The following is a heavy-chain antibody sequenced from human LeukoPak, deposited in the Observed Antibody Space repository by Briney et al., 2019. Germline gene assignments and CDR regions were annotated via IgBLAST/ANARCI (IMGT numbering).Heavy chain of an antibody. CDR2: IYTTGIT. D-gene: IGHD1-1*01. CDR1: GGSISSYY. CDR3: ARGDIGRTDYGMDV. Sequence: PSETLSLTCTVSGGSISSYYWSWIRQPAGKGLEWIGRIYTTGITNYNPSLKGRVTMSVDTSKNQFPLRLSSVTAADTAVYYCARGDIGRTDYGMDVWGQGTTVTVSS. V-gene: IGHV4-4*07. J-gene: IGHJ6*02.